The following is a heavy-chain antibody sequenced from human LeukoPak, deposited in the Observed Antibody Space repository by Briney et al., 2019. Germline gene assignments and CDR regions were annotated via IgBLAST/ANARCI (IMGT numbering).Heavy chain of an antibody. CDR1: GVSISSHS. J-gene: IGHJ4*02. D-gene: IGHD6-13*01. V-gene: IGHV4-59*11. CDR3: ARGDSSNWYSKFDF. Sequence: NPSETLSLTCTVSGVSISSHSWSWVRQPPGKGLEWIGYIHYSGITNYNPSLKSRVTISFDTSKNQFSLRLTSVTAADTAVYYCARGDSSNWYSKFDFWGQGILVTVFS. CDR2: IHYSGIT.